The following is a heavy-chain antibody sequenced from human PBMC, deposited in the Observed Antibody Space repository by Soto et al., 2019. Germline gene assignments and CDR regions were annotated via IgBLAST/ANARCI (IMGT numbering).Heavy chain of an antibody. CDR3: ARDGESYYYDSSGYYTVEYYYGMDV. D-gene: IGHD3-22*01. CDR2: IKQDGSEK. J-gene: IGHJ6*02. Sequence: GGSLRLSCAASGFTFSSYWMSWVRQAPGKGLEWVANIKQDGSEKYYVDSVKGRFTISRDNAKNSLYLQMNSLRAEDTAVYYCARDGESYYYDSSGYYTVEYYYGMDVWGQGTTVTVS. CDR1: GFTFSSYW. V-gene: IGHV3-7*03.